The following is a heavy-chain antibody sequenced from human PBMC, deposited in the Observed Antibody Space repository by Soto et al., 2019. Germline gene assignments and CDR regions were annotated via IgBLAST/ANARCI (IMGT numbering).Heavy chain of an antibody. CDR1: GFTFSSYA. V-gene: IGHV3-23*01. CDR2: ISGSGSHT. Sequence: EAQLLESGGGLVQPGGSLRVSCAASGFTFSSYAMTWVRQAPGKGLDWVSAISGSGSHTYYADSVKGRFTISRDNSKNTLNLQMNSLRADDTAVYYCAKDQGLGIPGGFDPFDIWGQGTMVTVSS. CDR3: AKDQGLGIPGGFDPFDI. D-gene: IGHD7-27*01. J-gene: IGHJ3*02.